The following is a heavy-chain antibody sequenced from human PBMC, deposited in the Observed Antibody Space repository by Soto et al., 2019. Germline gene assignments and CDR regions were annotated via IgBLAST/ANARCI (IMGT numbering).Heavy chain of an antibody. D-gene: IGHD3-3*01. J-gene: IGHJ3*02. Sequence: GESLKISCKGSGYSFTSYWIGWLRQMPGKGLEWMGIIYPGDSDTRYSPSFQGQVTISADKSISTAYLQWSSLKASDTAMYYCARVGFWSGYYSKAFDIWGQGTMVTVSS. V-gene: IGHV5-51*01. CDR3: ARVGFWSGYYSKAFDI. CDR2: IYPGDSDT. CDR1: GYSFTSYW.